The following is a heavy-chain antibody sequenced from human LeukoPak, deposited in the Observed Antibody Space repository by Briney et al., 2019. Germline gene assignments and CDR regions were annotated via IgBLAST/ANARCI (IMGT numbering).Heavy chain of an antibody. CDR2: INHSGST. CDR1: GGSFSGYY. Sequence: SETLSLTCAVYGGSFSGYYWSWIRQPPGKGLEWIGEINHSGSTNYNPSLKSRVTISVDTSKNQFSLKLSSVTAADTAVYYCARGSSVVRGVIGGWFDPWGQGALVTVSS. CDR3: ARGSSVVRGVIGGWFDP. V-gene: IGHV4-34*01. D-gene: IGHD3-10*01. J-gene: IGHJ5*02.